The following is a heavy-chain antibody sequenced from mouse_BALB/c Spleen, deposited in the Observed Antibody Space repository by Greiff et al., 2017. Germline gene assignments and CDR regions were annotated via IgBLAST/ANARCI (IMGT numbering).Heavy chain of an antibody. CDR3: ARSRTMITTRYFDV. Sequence: VQLQQSGAELVRPGTSVKVSCKASGYAFTNYLIEWVKQRPGQGLEWIGVINPGSGGTNYNEKFKGKATLTADKSSSTAYMQLSSLTSDDSAVYFCARSRTMITTRYFDVWGAGTTVTVSS. J-gene: IGHJ1*01. CDR1: GYAFTNYL. D-gene: IGHD2-4*01. V-gene: IGHV1-54*03. CDR2: INPGSGGT.